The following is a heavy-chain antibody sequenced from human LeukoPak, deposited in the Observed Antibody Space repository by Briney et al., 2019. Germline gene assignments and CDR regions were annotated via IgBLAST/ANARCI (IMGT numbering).Heavy chain of an antibody. Sequence: PGGSLRLSCAASGFTFSRYSMSWVRQAPGKGLEGGANIKQDGSEKYYVDSVKGRFTISSDNAKTSLHLQMNSLRAEDTAVYYCARRWAVDGGYYFDYWGQGTLVTVSS. CDR2: IKQDGSEK. V-gene: IGHV3-7*01. CDR1: GFTFSRYS. J-gene: IGHJ4*02. CDR3: ARRWAVDGGYYFDY. D-gene: IGHD6-19*01.